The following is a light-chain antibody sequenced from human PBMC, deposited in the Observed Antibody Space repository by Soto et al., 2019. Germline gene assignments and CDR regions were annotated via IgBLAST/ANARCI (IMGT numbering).Light chain of an antibody. CDR3: QQYNSYSQT. V-gene: IGKV1-5*01. J-gene: IGKJ1*01. Sequence: DFQMTQSPSALSASVGDSVTITCRASQSISGTLAWYQQKPGKAPKLLMYDASSLESGVPSRFSGSGSGTEFTLTISSLQPDDFATYYCQQYNSYSQTFGQGTKVDIK. CDR1: QSISGT. CDR2: DAS.